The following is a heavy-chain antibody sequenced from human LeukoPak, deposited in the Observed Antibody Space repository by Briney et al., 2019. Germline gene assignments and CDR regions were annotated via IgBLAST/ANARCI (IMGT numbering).Heavy chain of an antibody. V-gene: IGHV1-46*01. CDR3: ARGGSKPFDY. CDR2: INPSGGST. CDR1: GYTFTSYG. J-gene: IGHJ4*02. Sequence: GASVKVSCKASGYTFTSYGISWVRQAPGQGLEWMGIINPSGGSTSYAQKFQGRVTMTRDTSTSTVYMELSSLRSEDTAVYYCARGGSKPFDYWGQGTLVTVSS. D-gene: IGHD1-26*01.